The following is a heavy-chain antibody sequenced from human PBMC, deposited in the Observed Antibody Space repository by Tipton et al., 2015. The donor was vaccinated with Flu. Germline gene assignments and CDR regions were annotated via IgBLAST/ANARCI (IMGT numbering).Heavy chain of an antibody. CDR2: IKQGGGEK. CDR3: ARGSLPDSNWYNGLDV. CDR1: AFTFNSFW. D-gene: IGHD6-13*01. Sequence: SLRLPCAASAFTFNSFWMSWVRQAPGKGLEWVANIKQGGGEKYYVDSVKGRFTISRDNAKNSLYLQMSSLRAEDTAVYFCARGSLPDSNWYNGLDVWGQGTTVTVSS. J-gene: IGHJ6*02. V-gene: IGHV3-7*01.